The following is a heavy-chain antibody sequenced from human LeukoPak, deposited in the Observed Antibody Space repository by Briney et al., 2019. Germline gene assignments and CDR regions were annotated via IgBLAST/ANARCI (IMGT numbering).Heavy chain of an antibody. CDR1: GFTFDDYA. D-gene: IGHD6-13*01. CDR3: AKDRIAAAGYYYYGMDV. Sequence: GGSLRLSCAASGFTFDDYAMHWVRQAPGKGLEWVSGISWNSGSMGYADSVKGRFTISRDNAKNSLYLQMNSLRAEDTALYYCAKDRIAAAGYYYYGMDVWGQGTTVTVSS. J-gene: IGHJ6*02. CDR2: ISWNSGSM. V-gene: IGHV3-9*01.